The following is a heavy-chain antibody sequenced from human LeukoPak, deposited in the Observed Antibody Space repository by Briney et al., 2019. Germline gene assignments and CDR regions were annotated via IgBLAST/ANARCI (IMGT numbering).Heavy chain of an antibody. CDR1: GFTFSSYA. V-gene: IGHV3-23*01. Sequence: GGSLGLSCAASGFTFSSYAMSWVRQAPGKGLEWVSAISGSGGSTYYADSVKGRFTISRDNSKNTLYLQMNSLRAEDTAVYYCAKDRSYYDFWSGYCHWGQGTLVTVSS. J-gene: IGHJ4*02. CDR3: AKDRSYYDFWSGYCH. D-gene: IGHD3-3*01. CDR2: ISGSGGST.